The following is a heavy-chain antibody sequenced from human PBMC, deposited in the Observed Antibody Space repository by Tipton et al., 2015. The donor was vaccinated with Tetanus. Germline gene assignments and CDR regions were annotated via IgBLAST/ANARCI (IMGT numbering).Heavy chain of an antibody. D-gene: IGHD3-22*01. CDR2: AYYSGTT. V-gene: IGHV4-59*01. CDR3: ARFSYDSGGFYSYFDN. CDR1: GGSISGFY. Sequence: LRLSCAISGGSISGFYWGWIWQPPGKGLEWVGHAYYSGTTNYNPSLKTRVSISVDTSHDQFSLRLTSVSAADTAIYYCARFSYDSGGFYSYFDNWGRGTLVTVSS. J-gene: IGHJ4*02.